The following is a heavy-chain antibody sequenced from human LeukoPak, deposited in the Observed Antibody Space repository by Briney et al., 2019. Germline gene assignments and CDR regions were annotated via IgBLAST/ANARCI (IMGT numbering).Heavy chain of an antibody. V-gene: IGHV3-53*01. J-gene: IGHJ6*02. D-gene: IGHD5-18*01. Sequence: GSLRLSCAASGFSVSSNYMSWVRQAPGKGLEYISVTYSSGATYYADSVRDRFTISRDNSRNTLYLQMNSLRPEDTAVYYCARRRRTAMVYPGYYYGMDVWGQGTTVTVSS. CDR3: ARRRRTAMVYPGYYYGMDV. CDR1: GFSVSSNY. CDR2: TYSSGAT.